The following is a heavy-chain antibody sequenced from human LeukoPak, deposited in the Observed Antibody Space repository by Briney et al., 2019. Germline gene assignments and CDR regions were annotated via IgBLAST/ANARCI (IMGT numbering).Heavy chain of an antibody. CDR2: INSDGSAT. CDR1: GFTFSSYW. Sequence: PGGSLRLSCAASGFTFSSYWMHWVRQAPGKGLVWVSRINSDGSATNYADTVKGGFTIYRENDKKTVYLQMNSLRAEDTAVYYCARDVEPRDGYEPAGSWCQGTLVTVSS. V-gene: IGHV3-74*01. D-gene: IGHD5-24*01. CDR3: ARDVEPRDGYEPAGS. J-gene: IGHJ5*02.